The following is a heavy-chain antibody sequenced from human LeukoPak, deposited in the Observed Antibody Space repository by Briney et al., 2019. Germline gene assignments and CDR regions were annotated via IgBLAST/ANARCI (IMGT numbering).Heavy chain of an antibody. CDR3: ARVMGGDYYYDSSGPPDAFDI. Sequence: PSETLSLTCSVSGDSISSHYWSWIRQSPGKGLEFIGYIFYSGSATYNPSLESRVTISLDTSRKQFSLKLSSVTAADTAVYYCARVMGGDYYYDSSGPPDAFDIWGQGTMVTVSS. CDR1: GDSISSHY. CDR2: IFYSGSA. V-gene: IGHV4-59*08. D-gene: IGHD3-22*01. J-gene: IGHJ3*02.